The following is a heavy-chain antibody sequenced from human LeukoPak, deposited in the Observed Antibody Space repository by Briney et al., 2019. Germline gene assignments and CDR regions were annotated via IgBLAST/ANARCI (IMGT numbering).Heavy chain of an antibody. CDR1: GGSISSYY. CDR2: IYYSGST. J-gene: IGHJ6*02. D-gene: IGHD3-10*01. Sequence: KPSETLSLTCTVSGGSISSYYWSWIRQPPGKGLEWIGYIYYSGSTNYNPSLKSRVTISVDTSKNQFSLKLSSVTAADTAVYYCAREYYYGSGTTYGMDVWGQGTTVTVSS. V-gene: IGHV4-59*01. CDR3: AREYYYGSGTTYGMDV.